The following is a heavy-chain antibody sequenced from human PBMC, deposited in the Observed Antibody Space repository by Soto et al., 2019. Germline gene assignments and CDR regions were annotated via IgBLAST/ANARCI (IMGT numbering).Heavy chain of an antibody. J-gene: IGHJ4*02. V-gene: IGHV3-7*01. Sequence: EVQLVESGGGLVQPGGSLRLSCAASGFTFSSYWMSWVRQAPGKGLEWVANIKQDGSEKYYVDSVKGRFTISRDNAKNSLSLQMNSLRAEDTAVYYCARGITMIVVVILESYYFDYWGQGTLVTVSS. CDR1: GFTFSSYW. CDR2: IKQDGSEK. CDR3: ARGITMIVVVILESYYFDY. D-gene: IGHD3-22*01.